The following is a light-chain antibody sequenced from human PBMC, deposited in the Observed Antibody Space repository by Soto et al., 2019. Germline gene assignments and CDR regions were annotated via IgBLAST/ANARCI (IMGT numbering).Light chain of an antibody. V-gene: IGLV2-14*01. J-gene: IGLJ2*01. CDR2: GVT. CDR1: NSDIGGYNS. CDR3: TSYTSVTIVV. Sequence: QSALTQPASVSGSPGQSITISCTGSNSDIGGYNSVSWYQQHPGKAPKLLIFGVTNRPSGVSDRFSGSKSGNTASLTISALQAGDEADYYCTSYTSVTIVVFGGGTQLTVL.